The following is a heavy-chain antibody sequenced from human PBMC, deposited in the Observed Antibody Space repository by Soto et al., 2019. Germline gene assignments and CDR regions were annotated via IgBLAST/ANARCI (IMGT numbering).Heavy chain of an antibody. V-gene: IGHV1-18*01. CDR1: VDTFTTYG. J-gene: IGHJ4*02. CDR3: AREYCTSTSCYGVDY. Sequence: QVQLVQSGAEVKMPGASVKVSCKASVDTFTTYGISWVRQAPGQGLEWMGWISGYNDNTKYAQKFQCRFIMTADTSTSTAYLELRTLTSDDTAVYYCAREYCTSTSCYGVDYWGQGTLVTVSS. CDR2: ISGYNDNT. D-gene: IGHD2-2*01.